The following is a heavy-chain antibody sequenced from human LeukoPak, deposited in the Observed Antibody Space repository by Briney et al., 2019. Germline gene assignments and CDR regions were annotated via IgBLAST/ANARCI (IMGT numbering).Heavy chain of an antibody. V-gene: IGHV1-69*01. J-gene: IGHJ3*02. CDR3: ATVLGVDSSGYWDAFDI. CDR1: VGTFSSYA. CDR2: IIPIFGTA. Sequence: ASVKVSCKVSVGTFSSYAISWVRQTPGQGLEWVGGIIPIFGTANYAQKFQGRVTITADESTSTAYMELSSLRSEDTAVYYCATVLGVDSSGYWDAFDIWGQGTMVTVSS. D-gene: IGHD3-22*01.